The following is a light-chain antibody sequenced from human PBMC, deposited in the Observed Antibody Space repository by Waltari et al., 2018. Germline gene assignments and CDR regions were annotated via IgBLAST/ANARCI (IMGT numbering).Light chain of an antibody. CDR2: QDD. J-gene: IGLJ2*01. CDR3: QAWDDTTMV. CDR1: KLGDKY. Sequence: SYELSQPPSVSVSPGQTASITSSGDKLGDKYACWYQQKPGQSPLLVIYQDDKRRSGIPERFSGSNSGNTATLTISETQAMDEADYYCQAWDDTTMVFGGGTKLTVL. V-gene: IGLV3-1*01.